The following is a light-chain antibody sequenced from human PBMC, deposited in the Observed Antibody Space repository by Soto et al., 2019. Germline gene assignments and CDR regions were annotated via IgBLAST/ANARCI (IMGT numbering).Light chain of an antibody. CDR2: GAS. Sequence: EIVMTQSPATVSVSPGERATLSYRASQYVSTNLAWYRQEPGQPPRLLIYGASTRATGTPARFTGSGSGTEFTLIISSLQSEDLGIYYCQQYNDWQTFGQGTKVDIK. V-gene: IGKV3-15*01. CDR3: QQYNDWQT. J-gene: IGKJ1*01. CDR1: QYVSTN.